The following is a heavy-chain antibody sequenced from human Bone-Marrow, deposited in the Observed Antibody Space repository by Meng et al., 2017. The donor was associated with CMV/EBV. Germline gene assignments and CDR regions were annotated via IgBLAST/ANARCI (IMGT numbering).Heavy chain of an antibody. V-gene: IGHV2-5*02. Sequence: QIPFKEAGPALVKPTQTPTPTCTFSGFAFSTSGVGVGWIRQPPGKALEWLALIYWDDYKRYSPSLKSRLTITKDTSKNQVVLTTTNMDPVDTATYHCAHITPRPGRIAYWGQGTLVTVSS. CDR3: AHITPRPGRIAY. CDR1: GFAFSTSGVG. CDR2: IYWDDYK. D-gene: IGHD6-6*01. J-gene: IGHJ4*02.